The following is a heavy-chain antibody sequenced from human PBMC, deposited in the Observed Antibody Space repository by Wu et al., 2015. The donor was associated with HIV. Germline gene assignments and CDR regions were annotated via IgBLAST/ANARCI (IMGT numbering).Heavy chain of an antibody. Sequence: QVQLVQSGAEVKKPGSSVKVSCKASGGTFSSYAISWVRQAPGQGLEWMGGIIPIFGTANYAQKFQGRVTITTDESTSTAYMELSSLRSEDTAVYYCARGGVPEQQLVGFDYWGPGERWSSSPQ. D-gene: IGHD6-13*01. CDR3: ARGGVPEQQLVGFDY. V-gene: IGHV1-69*05. CDR1: GGTFSSYA. J-gene: IGHJ4*02. CDR2: IIPIFGTA.